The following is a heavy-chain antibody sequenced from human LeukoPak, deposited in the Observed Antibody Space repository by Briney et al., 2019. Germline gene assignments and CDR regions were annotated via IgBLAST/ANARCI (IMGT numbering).Heavy chain of an antibody. J-gene: IGHJ3*02. CDR2: IKQDGSEK. Sequence: PGGSLRLSCAASGFTFSNHWMSWVRQAPGKGLEWVANIKQDGSEKYYVDSVKGRFTISRDNAKNSLYLQMNSLRAEDTAVYYCARREAYYDSSGYYWIGAFDIWGQGTMVTVSS. D-gene: IGHD3-22*01. CDR1: GFTFSNHW. V-gene: IGHV3-7*01. CDR3: ARREAYYDSSGYYWIGAFDI.